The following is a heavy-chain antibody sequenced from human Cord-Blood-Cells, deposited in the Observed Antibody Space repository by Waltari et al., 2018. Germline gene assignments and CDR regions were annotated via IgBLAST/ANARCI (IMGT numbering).Heavy chain of an antibody. V-gene: IGHV3-49*04. CDR1: GFTFGAYA. J-gene: IGHJ4*02. Sequence: EVQLVESGGGLVQPGRSLRLSCTASGFTFGAYAMSWVRQAPGKGLEWVGFIRSKAYGGTTEYAASVKGRFTISRDDSKSIAYLQMNSLKTEDTAVYYCTSGGYCSSTSCYWGQGTLVTVSS. CDR2: IRSKAYGGTT. D-gene: IGHD2-2*01. CDR3: TSGGYCSSTSCY.